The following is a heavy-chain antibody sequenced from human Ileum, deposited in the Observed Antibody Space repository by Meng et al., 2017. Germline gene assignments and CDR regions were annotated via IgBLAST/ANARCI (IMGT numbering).Heavy chain of an antibody. D-gene: IGHD2-15*01. Sequence: ASVKVSCKASGYTFTNYDINWVRQATGQGLDWMGWMNPNSGNTGYAQKFQGRVTMTRNTSISTAYMEMSSLRSEDTDVYYCARGLDCSGGSCYFYFSHFDPWGQGTLVTVSS. CDR3: ARGLDCSGGSCYFYFSHFDP. V-gene: IGHV1-8*01. CDR2: MNPNSGNT. J-gene: IGHJ5*02. CDR1: GYTFTNYD.